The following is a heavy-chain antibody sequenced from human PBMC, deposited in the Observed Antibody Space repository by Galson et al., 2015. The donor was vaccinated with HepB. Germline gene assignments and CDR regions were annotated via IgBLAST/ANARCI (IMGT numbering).Heavy chain of an antibody. V-gene: IGHV3-30*04. Sequence: SLRLSCAASGFTFSSYAMHWVRQAPGKGLEWVAVISYDGSNKYYADSVKGRFTISRDNSKNTLYLQMNSLRAEDTAVYYCARVTGPDYYYGMDVWGQGTTVTVSS. CDR3: ARVTGPDYYYGMDV. CDR2: ISYDGSNK. CDR1: GFTFSSYA. J-gene: IGHJ6*02.